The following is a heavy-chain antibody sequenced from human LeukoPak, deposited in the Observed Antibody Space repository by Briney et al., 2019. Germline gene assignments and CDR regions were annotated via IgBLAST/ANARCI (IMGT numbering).Heavy chain of an antibody. CDR2: ISGSGGST. V-gene: IGHV3-23*01. J-gene: IGHJ4*02. Sequence: GGSLRLSCPASGFTFSSYAMSGFGQAPGKGLEWSSAISGSGGSTYYADSVKGRFTISRDNSKNTLYLQMNSLRAEDTAVYYCAKQLRLRWLSPIDYWGQGTLVTVSS. CDR1: GFTFSSYA. D-gene: IGHD4-17*01. CDR3: AKQLRLRWLSPIDY.